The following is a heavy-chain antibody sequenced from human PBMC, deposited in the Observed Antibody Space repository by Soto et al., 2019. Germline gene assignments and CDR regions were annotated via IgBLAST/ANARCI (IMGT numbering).Heavy chain of an antibody. CDR1: GGTFSSYA. CDR3: ATRHKGWDIVVVPAAIHPDKYYYYGMDV. Sequence: EASVKVSCKASGGTFSSYAISWVRQAPGQGLEWMGGIIPIFGTANYAQKFQGRVTITADESTSTAYMELSSLRSEDTAVYYCATRHKGWDIVVVPAAIHPDKYYYYGMDVWGQGTTVTVSS. V-gene: IGHV1-69*13. CDR2: IIPIFGTA. J-gene: IGHJ6*02. D-gene: IGHD2-2*02.